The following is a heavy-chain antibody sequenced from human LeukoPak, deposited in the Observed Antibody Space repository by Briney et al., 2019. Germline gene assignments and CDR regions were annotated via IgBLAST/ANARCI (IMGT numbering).Heavy chain of an antibody. CDR1: GFTFSSYG. J-gene: IGHJ4*02. Sequence: PGGSLRLSCAASGFTFSSYGMHWVRQAPGKGLEYVSAISSNGGSTYYANSVKGRFTISRDNSKNTLYLQMGSLRAEDMAVYYCARGNALWSHTDFDYWGQGTLVTVSS. D-gene: IGHD3-10*01. CDR2: ISSNGGST. V-gene: IGHV3-64*01. CDR3: ARGNALWSHTDFDY.